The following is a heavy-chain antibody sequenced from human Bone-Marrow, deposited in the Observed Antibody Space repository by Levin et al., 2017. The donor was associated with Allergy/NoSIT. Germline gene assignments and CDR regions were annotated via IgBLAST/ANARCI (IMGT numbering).Heavy chain of an antibody. D-gene: IGHD3-22*01. V-gene: IGHV3-21*01. CDR2: ISSSSSYI. J-gene: IGHJ2*01. CDR1: VFTFSSYS. Sequence: GESLKISCAASVFTFSSYSMNWVRQAPGKGLEWVSSISSSSSYIYYADSVKGRFTISRDNAKNSLYLQMNSLRAEDTAVYYCARDTNYYDSSGYSGWYFDRWGRGTLVTVSS. CDR3: ARDTNYYDSSGYSGWYFDR.